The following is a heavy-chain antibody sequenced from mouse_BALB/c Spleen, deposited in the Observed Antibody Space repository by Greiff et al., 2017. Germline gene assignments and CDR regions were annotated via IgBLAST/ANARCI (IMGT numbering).Heavy chain of an antibody. CDR3: ARHLHYYGSSYDYAMDY. Sequence: EVKVVESGGDLVKPGGSLKLSCAASGFTFSSYGMSWVRQTPDKRLEWVATISSGGSYTYYPDSVKGRFTISRDNAKNTLYLQMSSLKSEDTAMYYCARHLHYYGSSYDYAMDYWGQGTSVTVSS. D-gene: IGHD1-1*01. CDR1: GFTFSSYG. CDR2: ISSGGSYT. V-gene: IGHV5-6*01. J-gene: IGHJ4*01.